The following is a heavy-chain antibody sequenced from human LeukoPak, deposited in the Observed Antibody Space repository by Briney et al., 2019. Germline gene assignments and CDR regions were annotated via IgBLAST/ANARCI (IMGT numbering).Heavy chain of an antibody. D-gene: IGHD5-24*01. CDR3: ARVEVGPYYFDY. CDR1: GYTFTGYY. Sequence: ASVKVSCKASGYTFTGYYMHWVRQAPGQGLEWMGWINPNSGGTNYAQKFQGRVTMTRDMSISTAYMELSRLRSDDTAVYYCARVEVGPYYFDYWGQGTLVTVSS. J-gene: IGHJ4*02. CDR2: INPNSGGT. V-gene: IGHV1-2*02.